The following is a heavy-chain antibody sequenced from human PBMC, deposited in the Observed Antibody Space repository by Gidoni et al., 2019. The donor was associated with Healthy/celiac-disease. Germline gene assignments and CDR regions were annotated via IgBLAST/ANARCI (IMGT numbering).Heavy chain of an antibody. CDR1: GFPFSSYA. CDR3: AKDRAIFGVVQPYYYYGMDV. J-gene: IGHJ6*02. Sequence: EVQLLESGGGLVQPGGSMRLSCAASGFPFSSYAMSWVRQAPGKGLEWVSAISGSGGSTYYADSVKGRFTISRDNSKNTLYLQMNSLRAEDTAVYYCAKDRAIFGVVQPYYYYGMDVWGQGTTVTVSS. V-gene: IGHV3-23*01. CDR2: ISGSGGST. D-gene: IGHD3-3*01.